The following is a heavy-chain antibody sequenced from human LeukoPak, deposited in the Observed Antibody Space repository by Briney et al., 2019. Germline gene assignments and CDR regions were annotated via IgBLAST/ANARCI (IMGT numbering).Heavy chain of an antibody. CDR2: ISASGGT. V-gene: IGHV4-4*08. J-gene: IGHJ5*02. D-gene: IGHD6-19*01. CDR1: GGSISTYY. CDR3: ARSPHNSAWYEKWFDP. Sequence: SETLSLTCTVSGGSISTYYWSWIRQPPGKGLEWIADISASGGTNYNPSLESRVTVSIDSSKNQFSLKLSSVTAADTAVFYCARSPHNSAWYEKWFDPWGQGTLVTVSS.